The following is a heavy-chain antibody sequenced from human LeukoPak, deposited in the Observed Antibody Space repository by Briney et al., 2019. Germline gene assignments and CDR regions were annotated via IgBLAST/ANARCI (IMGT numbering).Heavy chain of an antibody. J-gene: IGHJ4*02. Sequence: GGSLRLSCAASGFTFSSYSMNWVRQAPGKGLEWVSSISSSSSYIYYADSVKGRFTISRDNAKNSLYLQMNSLRAEDTAVYYCASPVGSSGYPFDYWGQGTLVTVSS. CDR2: ISSSSSYI. D-gene: IGHD3-22*01. V-gene: IGHV3-21*01. CDR3: ASPVGSSGYPFDY. CDR1: GFTFSSYS.